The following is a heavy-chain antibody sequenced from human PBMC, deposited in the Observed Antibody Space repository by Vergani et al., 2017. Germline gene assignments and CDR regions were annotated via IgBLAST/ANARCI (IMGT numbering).Heavy chain of an antibody. J-gene: IGHJ3*02. CDR2: INAGNGNT. V-gene: IGHV1-3*01. D-gene: IGHD2-2*02. CDR1: GYTFTSYA. CDR3: ARGVVVPAAIGRAFDI. Sequence: QVQLVQSGAEVKKPGASVKVSCKASGYTFTSYAMHWVRQAPGQRLEWMGWINAGNGNTKYSQKFQGRVTITRDTSASTAYMELSSLRSEDTAVYYCARGVVVPAAIGRAFDIWGQGTMVTVSS.